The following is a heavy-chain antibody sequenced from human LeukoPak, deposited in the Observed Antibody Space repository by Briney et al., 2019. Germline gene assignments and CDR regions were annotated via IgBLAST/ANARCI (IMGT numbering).Heavy chain of an antibody. CDR2: ISSSGGST. D-gene: IGHD5-24*01. CDR1: GFTFSSYA. CDR3: ALLGGGWLDAFDI. J-gene: IGHJ3*02. Sequence: GGSLRLSCSASGFTFSSYAMHWVRQASGKGLEYVSTISSSGGSTNYIDSVKGRFTISRDSSKNTLYLQMSSLRAEDTAVYYCALLGGGWLDAFDIWGQGTMVTVSS. V-gene: IGHV3-64D*09.